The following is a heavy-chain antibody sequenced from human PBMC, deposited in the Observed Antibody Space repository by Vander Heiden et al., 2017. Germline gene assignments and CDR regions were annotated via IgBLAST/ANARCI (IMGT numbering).Heavy chain of an antibody. CDR2: STGGGDST. D-gene: IGHD1-26*01. Sequence: ELQLLESGGGLMEPGGSLRLSCASAGFTFGGYAMSGVRRAPGKGLEWVSTSTGGGDSTYYADSVRGRFTISRDNSKNTMYLQMNSLRAEETALYYCAKAIVGAVLHAFDIWGQGTMVTVSS. CDR1: GFTFGGYA. V-gene: IGHV3-23*01. CDR3: AKAIVGAVLHAFDI. J-gene: IGHJ3*02.